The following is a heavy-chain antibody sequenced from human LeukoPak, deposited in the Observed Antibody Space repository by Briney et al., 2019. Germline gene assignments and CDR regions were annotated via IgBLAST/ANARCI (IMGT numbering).Heavy chain of an antibody. Sequence: PSETLSLTCTVSGGSISSSNHYWGWIRQPPGKGLEWIGSIYYRGSTYYNPSLNSRVTISVDTSKNQFSLKLTSVTAADTAVYYCARYGDYVRSALFYWGQGTLVTVSS. V-gene: IGHV4-39*01. CDR1: GGSISSSNHY. CDR3: ARYGDYVRSALFY. D-gene: IGHD4-17*01. CDR2: IYYRGST. J-gene: IGHJ4*02.